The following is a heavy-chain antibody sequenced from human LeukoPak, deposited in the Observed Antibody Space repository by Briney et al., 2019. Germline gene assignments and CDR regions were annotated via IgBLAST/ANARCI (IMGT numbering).Heavy chain of an antibody. CDR3: ASASIYSSGWLVEDAFDI. D-gene: IGHD6-19*01. J-gene: IGHJ3*02. CDR1: GYTFTSYY. CDR2: INPSGGST. V-gene: IGHV1-46*01. Sequence: ASVKVSCKASGYTFTSYYIHWVRQAPGQGLEWMGIINPSGGSTSYAQKFQGRVTMTRDTSTSTVYMELNSLRSEDTVVYYCASASIYSSGWLVEDAFDIWGQGTMVTVSS.